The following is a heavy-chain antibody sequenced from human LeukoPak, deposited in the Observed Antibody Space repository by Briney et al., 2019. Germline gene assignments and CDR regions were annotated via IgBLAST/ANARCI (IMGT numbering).Heavy chain of an antibody. CDR3: ARDPGDSLPWYYFDY. Sequence: ASVKVSCKVSGYTLTGLSMHWVRQAPGKGLEWMGVFDPEDGETIYAQKFQGRVTMTEDTSTDTAYIELSSLRSEDTAVYYCARDPGDSLPWYYFDYWGQGTLVTVSS. CDR1: GYTLTGLS. D-gene: IGHD3-10*01. CDR2: FDPEDGET. J-gene: IGHJ4*02. V-gene: IGHV1-24*01.